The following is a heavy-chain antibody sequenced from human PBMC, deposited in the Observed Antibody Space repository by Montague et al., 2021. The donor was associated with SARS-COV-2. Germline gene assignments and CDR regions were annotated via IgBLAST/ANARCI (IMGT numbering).Heavy chain of an antibody. CDR3: ARTHYDILPGYYYDMDA. V-gene: IGHV2-70*11. CDR1: GFSLSISGMC. D-gene: IGHD3-9*01. J-gene: IGHJ6*02. Sequence: PALVKPTQTLTLTCTFSGFSLSISGMCVSWIRQPPGKALEWLARIDWDDDKYYSTSLKTRLTISKDTSKNQVVLTMTNMDPVDTATYYCARTHYDILPGYYYDMDAWGQGTTVTVSS. CDR2: IDWDDDK.